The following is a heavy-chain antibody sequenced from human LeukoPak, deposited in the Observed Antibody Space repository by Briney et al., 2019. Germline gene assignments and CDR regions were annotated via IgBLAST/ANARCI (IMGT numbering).Heavy chain of an antibody. J-gene: IGHJ4*02. CDR3: ARSGSTSWAGDY. Sequence: ASETLSLTCTVSGGSISSYYWSWIRQPPGKGLEWIGYIYYSGSTNYNPSLKSRVTISVDTSKNQFSLKLSSVTAADTAVYYCARSGSTSWAGDYWGQGTLVTVSS. V-gene: IGHV4-59*01. D-gene: IGHD2-2*01. CDR2: IYYSGST. CDR1: GGSISSYY.